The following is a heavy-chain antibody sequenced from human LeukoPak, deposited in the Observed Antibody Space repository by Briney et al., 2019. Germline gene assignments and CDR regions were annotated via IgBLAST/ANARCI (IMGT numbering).Heavy chain of an antibody. CDR3: ARDPQEQTKIRNTASGFGP. CDR1: GYTFTSYG. V-gene: IGHV1-18*01. Sequence: ASVKVSCKASGYTFTSYGISWVGQAPGQGLEWMGWISAYNGNTNYAQKLQGRVTMTTDTSTSTAYMELRGLSSDDTAVSYCARDPQEQTKIRNTASGFGPWGQGTLVTVSS. D-gene: IGHD1/OR15-1a*01. CDR2: ISAYNGNT. J-gene: IGHJ5*02.